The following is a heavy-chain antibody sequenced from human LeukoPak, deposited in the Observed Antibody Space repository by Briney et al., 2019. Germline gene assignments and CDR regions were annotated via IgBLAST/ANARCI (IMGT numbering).Heavy chain of an antibody. D-gene: IGHD1-26*01. CDR3: ARDRSSVGATWEDAFDI. J-gene: IGHJ3*02. CDR2: INPNSGGT. CDR1: GYTFTGYY. V-gene: IGHV1-2*02. Sequence: ASVKVSCKASGYTFTGYYMHWVRQAPGQGLEWMGWINPNSGGTNYAQKFQGRVTMTRDTSNSTAYMELSRLRSDDTAVYYCARDRSSVGATWEDAFDIWGQGTMVTVSS.